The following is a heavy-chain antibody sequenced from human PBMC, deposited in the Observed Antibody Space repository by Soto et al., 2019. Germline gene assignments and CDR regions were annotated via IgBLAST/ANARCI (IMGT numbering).Heavy chain of an antibody. CDR2: IYYDGSNE. CDR1: GFIFSDYG. V-gene: IGHV3-33*01. D-gene: IGHD1-1*01. CDR3: ARWWNDEEWVETMDV. J-gene: IGHJ6*01. Sequence: QVQLVESGGAVVQPGRSLRLACETSGFIFSDYGMHWVRQAPGKGLGWVAVIYYDGSNEHYSDSVRGRFTISRDNSKNILYLQMNSLRAEDTAIYYCARWWNDEEWVETMDVWGQGTTVTVSS.